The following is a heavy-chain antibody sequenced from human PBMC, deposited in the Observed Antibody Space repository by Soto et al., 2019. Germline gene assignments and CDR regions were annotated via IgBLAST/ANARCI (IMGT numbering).Heavy chain of an antibody. D-gene: IGHD7-27*01. CDR1: GFTFSSYG. CDR2: ISYDGSNK. Sequence: QVQLVESGGGVVQPGRSLRLSCAASGFTFSSYGMHWVRQAPGKGLEWVAVISYDGSNKYYADSVKGRFTISRDNSKNTLYLQMNSLRAEDTAVYYCAKGPGYYYYYYGMDVWGQGTTVTVSS. CDR3: AKGPGYYYYYYGMDV. J-gene: IGHJ6*02. V-gene: IGHV3-30*18.